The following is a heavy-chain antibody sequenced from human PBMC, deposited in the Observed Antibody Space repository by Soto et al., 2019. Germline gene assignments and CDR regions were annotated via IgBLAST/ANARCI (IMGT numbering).Heavy chain of an antibody. CDR3: ARLYYYDSSGLGYYYGMDV. J-gene: IGHJ6*02. D-gene: IGHD3-22*01. V-gene: IGHV3-11*01. Sequence: GGSLRLSCAASGFTFSDYYMSWIRQAPGKGLEWVSYISNSGSTKFYADSVTGRFTISRDNAKNSLHLQMNSLRVDDTAVYYCARLYYYDSSGLGYYYGMDVWGQGTTVTVSS. CDR2: ISNSGSTK. CDR1: GFTFSDYY.